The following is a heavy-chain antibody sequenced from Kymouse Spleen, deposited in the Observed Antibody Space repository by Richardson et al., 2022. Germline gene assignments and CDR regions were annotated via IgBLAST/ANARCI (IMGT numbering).Heavy chain of an antibody. Sequence: EVQLVESGGGLVQPGRSLRLSCAASGFTFDDYAMHWVRQAPGKGLEWVSGISWNSGSIGYADSVKGRFTISRDNAKNSLYLQMNSLRAEDTALYYCAKDKSSRGYYYYYGMDVWGQGTTVTVSS. J-gene: IGHJ6*02. CDR2: ISWNSGSI. CDR1: GFTFDDYA. D-gene: IGHD1-26*01,IGHD3-10*01,IGHD6-6*01. CDR3: AKDKSSRGYYYYYGMDV. V-gene: IGHV3-9*01.